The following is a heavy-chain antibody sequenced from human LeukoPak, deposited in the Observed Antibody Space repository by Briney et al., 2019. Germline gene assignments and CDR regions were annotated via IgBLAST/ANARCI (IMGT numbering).Heavy chain of an antibody. Sequence: GGSLRLSCAASGFTFSSYAMSWVRQAPGKGLEWVSAISGSGGSTYYADSVKGRFTISRDNSKNTLYLQMNSLRAEDTAVYYCARDRKYQLLLSFGMDVWGQGTTVTVSS. J-gene: IGHJ6*02. D-gene: IGHD2-2*01. V-gene: IGHV3-23*01. CDR2: ISGSGGST. CDR3: ARDRKYQLLLSFGMDV. CDR1: GFTFSSYA.